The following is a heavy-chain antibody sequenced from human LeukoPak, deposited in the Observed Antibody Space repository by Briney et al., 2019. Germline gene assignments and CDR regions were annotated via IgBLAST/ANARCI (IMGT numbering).Heavy chain of an antibody. CDR1: GGSISSGGYN. Sequence: SQTLSRNCTVSGGSISSGGYNWSWIRQHPGKGLEWIGYIYYSGSTYYNPSLKSRVTISVDTSKNQFSLKLSSVTAADTAVYYCARKGVANYYYYGMDVWGQGTTVTVSS. V-gene: IGHV4-31*03. J-gene: IGHJ6*02. CDR2: IYYSGST. CDR3: ARKGVANYYYYGMDV. D-gene: IGHD3-3*01.